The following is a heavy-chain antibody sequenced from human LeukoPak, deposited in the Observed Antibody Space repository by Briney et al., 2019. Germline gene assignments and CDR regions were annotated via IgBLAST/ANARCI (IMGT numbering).Heavy chain of an antibody. CDR2: ISYDGSNK. CDR1: GFTFSNYA. J-gene: IGHJ3*02. V-gene: IGHV3-30-3*01. D-gene: IGHD6-13*01. Sequence: GGSLRLSCAASGFTFSNYAIHWVRQAPGKGLEWVAVISYDGSNKYYADSVKGRFTISRDNSKNTLYLQMNSLRAEDTAVYYCARDYVSSSWSRDAFDIWGQGTMVTVSS. CDR3: ARDYVSSSWSRDAFDI.